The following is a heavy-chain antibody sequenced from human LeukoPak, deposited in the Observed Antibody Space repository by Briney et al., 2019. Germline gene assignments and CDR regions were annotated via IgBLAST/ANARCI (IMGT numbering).Heavy chain of an antibody. V-gene: IGHV3-23*01. CDR3: ARDFIEYYYDNSALGY. CDR2: ISGSGGST. D-gene: IGHD3-22*01. J-gene: IGHJ4*02. Sequence: PGGSLRLSCAASGFTFSSYAMSWVRQAPGKGLEWVSAISGSGGSTYYADSVKGRFTISRDNSKNTLYLQMNSLRAEDTAVYFCARDFIEYYYDNSALGYWGQGTLVSVSS. CDR1: GFTFSSYA.